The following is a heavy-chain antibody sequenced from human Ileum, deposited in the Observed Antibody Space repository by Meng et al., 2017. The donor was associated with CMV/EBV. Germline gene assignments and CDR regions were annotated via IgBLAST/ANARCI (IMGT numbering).Heavy chain of an antibody. Sequence: QVPRPEAGPGLGKPSQTQSLTCIVSGGSISSGDYYWSWIRQPPGKGLEWIGYIYYSGSTYYNPSLKSRLTISLDTSKNQFSLKLSSVTAADTGVYFCARDLVGFLEGFDPWGQGTLVTVSS. CDR3: ARDLVGFLEGFDP. J-gene: IGHJ5*02. CDR1: GGSISSGDYY. CDR2: IYYSGST. D-gene: IGHD3-3*01. V-gene: IGHV4-30-4*08.